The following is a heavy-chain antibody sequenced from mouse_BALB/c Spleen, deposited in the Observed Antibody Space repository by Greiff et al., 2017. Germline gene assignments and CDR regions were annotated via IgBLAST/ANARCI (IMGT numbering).Heavy chain of an antibody. CDR3: ARITTVVGFDY. J-gene: IGHJ2*01. CDR1: GYTFTSYW. V-gene: IGHV1-7*01. D-gene: IGHD1-1*01. Sequence: VQLQQSGAELAKPGASVKMSCKASGYTFTSYWMHWVKQRPGQGLEWIGNINPSTGYTEYNQKFKDKATLTADKSSSTAYMQLSSLTSEDSAVYYCARITTVVGFDYWGQGTTLTVSS. CDR2: INPSTGYT.